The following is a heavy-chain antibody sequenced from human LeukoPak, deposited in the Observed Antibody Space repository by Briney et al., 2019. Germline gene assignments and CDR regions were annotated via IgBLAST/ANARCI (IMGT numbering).Heavy chain of an antibody. Sequence: ASVKVSCKASGYTFTSYDINWVRQAPGQGLEWMGWMNPNSGNTGYAQKFQGRFTLTRETFISTAYMELSSLRSDDTAVYYCVRAMAPLDTFNYQHAMDVWGQGTMVTVSS. V-gene: IGHV1-8*02. CDR2: MNPNSGNT. CDR3: VRAMAPLDTFNYQHAMDV. D-gene: IGHD5-24*01. J-gene: IGHJ6*02. CDR1: GYTFTSYD.